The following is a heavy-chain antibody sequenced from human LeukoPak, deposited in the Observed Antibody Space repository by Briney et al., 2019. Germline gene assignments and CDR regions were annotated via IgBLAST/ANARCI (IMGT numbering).Heavy chain of an antibody. V-gene: IGHV3-72*01. CDR1: GFSFSDHY. CDR3: ARAQRGGHTYGYLDS. D-gene: IGHD5-18*01. Sequence: GGSLRLSCTASGFSFSDHYMDWVRQAPGKGLEWVGRTSNKANSYTTEYAASVKGRFTISRDDSKNSLYPEMNSLKTEDTAVYFCARAQRGGHTYGYLDSWGQGTLVTVSS. J-gene: IGHJ4*02. CDR2: TSNKANSYTT.